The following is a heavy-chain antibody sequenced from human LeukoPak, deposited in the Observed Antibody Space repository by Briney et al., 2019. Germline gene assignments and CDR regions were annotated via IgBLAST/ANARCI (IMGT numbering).Heavy chain of an antibody. Sequence: GGSLRLSCAASGFTFSSYAMHWGRQAPGKGLEWVAVISYDGSNKYYADSVKGRFTISIDNSKTTLYLQMNRLRAEDTAVYYCARDRAQGSDFWSGYYGYYYYGMDVWGQGTTVTVSS. CDR1: GFTFSSYA. D-gene: IGHD3-3*01. CDR2: ISYDGSNK. V-gene: IGHV3-30-3*01. J-gene: IGHJ6*02. CDR3: ARDRAQGSDFWSGYYGYYYYGMDV.